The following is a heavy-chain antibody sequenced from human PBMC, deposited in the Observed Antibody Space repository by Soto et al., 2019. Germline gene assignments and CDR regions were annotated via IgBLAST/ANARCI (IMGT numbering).Heavy chain of an antibody. CDR3: ANLMGAGGWFDP. V-gene: IGHV4-61*01. J-gene: IGHJ5*02. CDR1: GGSVSSGSFY. CDR2: IYYIGRT. Sequence: QVQLQESGPGLVKPSETLSLTCSVSGGSVSSGSFYWGWVRQPPGKGLEWIGYIYYIGRTNYNPSLATRVTISVDTSKNQFSLRLSSMSAADTAVYYCANLMGAGGWFDPWGQGTLVIVSS. D-gene: IGHD3-16*01.